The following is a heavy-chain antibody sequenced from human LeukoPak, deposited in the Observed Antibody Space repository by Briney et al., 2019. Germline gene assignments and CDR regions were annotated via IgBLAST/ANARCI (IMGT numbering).Heavy chain of an antibody. Sequence: GASXKVXCKASGYTFTGYYVHWVRQAPGQGLEWMGWINPNSGGTNYAQKFQGRVTMTRDTSISTAYMELSRLRSDDTAVYYCARTTIGWFDPWGQGTLVTVSS. CDR2: INPNSGGT. J-gene: IGHJ5*02. D-gene: IGHD1-1*01. V-gene: IGHV1-2*02. CDR3: ARTTIGWFDP. CDR1: GYTFTGYY.